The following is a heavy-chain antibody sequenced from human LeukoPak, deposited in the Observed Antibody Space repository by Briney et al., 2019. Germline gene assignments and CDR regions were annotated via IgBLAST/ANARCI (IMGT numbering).Heavy chain of an antibody. CDR1: GYSFTSYW. CDR2: INPGDSDT. Sequence: GEPLKTSFKGSGYSFTSYWIGWVRPMPGKGLEWMGIINPGDSDTRYSPTFQGQVAISADKSISTAYLQWSSLKGSDTAMYYSARHGGRGYRFDYDYWGQGRLGTVSS. CDR3: ARHGGRGYRFDYDY. D-gene: IGHD5-18*01. J-gene: IGHJ4*02. V-gene: IGHV5-51*01.